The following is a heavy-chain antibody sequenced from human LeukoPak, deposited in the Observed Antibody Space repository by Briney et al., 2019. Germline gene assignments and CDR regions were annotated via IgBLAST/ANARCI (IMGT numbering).Heavy chain of an antibody. CDR1: GGSFSGYY. J-gene: IGHJ2*01. CDR2: INHSGST. D-gene: IGHD3-3*01. V-gene: IGHV4-34*01. Sequence: SETLSLTCAVYGGSFSGYYWSWIRQPPGKGLEWIGEINHSGSTNYNPSLRSRVTISVDTSKNQFSLELSSVTAADTAVYYCARAAGRRFLEWLLSLQRHVNWYFDLWGRGTLVTVSS. CDR3: ARAAGRRFLEWLLSLQRHVNWYFDL.